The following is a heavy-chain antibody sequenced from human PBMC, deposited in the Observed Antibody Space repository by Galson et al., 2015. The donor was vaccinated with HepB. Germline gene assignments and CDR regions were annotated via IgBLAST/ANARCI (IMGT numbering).Heavy chain of an antibody. CDR2: INPSGGST. J-gene: IGHJ1*01. D-gene: IGHD3-22*01. Sequence: SVKVSCKASGYTFTSYYMHWVRQAPGQGLEWMGIINPSGGSTSYAQKFQGRVTMTRDTSTSTVYMELSSLRSEDTAVYYCARDQPVHYEQGKYAEYFQHWGQGTLVTVSS. V-gene: IGHV1-46*01. CDR1: GYTFTSYY. CDR3: ARDQPVHYEQGKYAEYFQH.